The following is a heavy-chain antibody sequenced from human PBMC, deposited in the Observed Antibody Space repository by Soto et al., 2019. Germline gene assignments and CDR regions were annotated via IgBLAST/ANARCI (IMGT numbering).Heavy chain of an antibody. CDR2: IYPGDSDT. J-gene: IGHJ6*02. CDR3: ARRETHYDILTGSVGMDV. V-gene: IGHV5-51*01. Sequence: PGESLKISCKGSGYSFTSYWIGWVRQMPGKGLEWMGIIYPGDSDTRYSPSFQGQVTISADKSISTAYLQWSSLKASDTAMYYCARRETHYDILTGSVGMDVWGQGTTVTVSS. D-gene: IGHD3-9*01. CDR1: GYSFTSYW.